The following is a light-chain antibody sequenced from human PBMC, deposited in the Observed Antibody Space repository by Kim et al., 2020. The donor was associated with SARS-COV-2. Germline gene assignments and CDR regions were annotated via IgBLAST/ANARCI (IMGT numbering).Light chain of an antibody. J-gene: IGLJ2*01. Sequence: GQRGNISCSGSSANTGGNVFHWYKQVPGTAPRLRIHSNNQRLSGVPDRFSGYRSGTSASLAISGLESEDEADYYCAAWDDSLHGPVFGGGTQLTVL. CDR2: SNN. CDR3: AAWDDSLHGPV. CDR1: SANTGGNV. V-gene: IGLV1-44*01.